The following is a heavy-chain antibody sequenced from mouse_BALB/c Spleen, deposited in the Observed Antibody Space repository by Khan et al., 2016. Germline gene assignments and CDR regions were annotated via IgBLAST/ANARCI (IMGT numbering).Heavy chain of an antibody. CDR2: MWRGGST. CDR3: DEEGGNYVIDY. CDR1: GFLLTSYG. J-gene: IGHJ4*01. Sequence: VQLQQSGPGLVQPSQSLSITCTVSGFLLTSYGVHWIRQSPGKGLEWLGVMWRGGSTDYNAAFMSRLSITRDNSKRQVFFKMNRLKADDTAIYYCDEEGGNYVIDYWGQGTSVTVSS. D-gene: IGHD1-2*01. V-gene: IGHV2-5*01.